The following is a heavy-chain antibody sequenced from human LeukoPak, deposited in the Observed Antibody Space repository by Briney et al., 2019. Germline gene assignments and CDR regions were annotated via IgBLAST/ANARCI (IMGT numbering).Heavy chain of an antibody. D-gene: IGHD7-27*01. CDR3: AIDPNWGTHS. CDR2: IGSSGGGI. Sequence: GGSLRLSCAASGFTFSTYTMYWVRHPPGKRLEWVSIIGSSGGGIHYADSVKGRFTISRDNSKNALYLQMSSLRVEDTAVYYCAIDPNWGTHSWGQGVLVTVSS. J-gene: IGHJ4*02. CDR1: GFTFSTYT. V-gene: IGHV3-23*01.